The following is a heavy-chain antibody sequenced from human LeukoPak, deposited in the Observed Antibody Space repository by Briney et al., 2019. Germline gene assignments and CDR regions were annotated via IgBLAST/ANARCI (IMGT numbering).Heavy chain of an antibody. CDR3: ARETILSAGQIDF. D-gene: IGHD6-13*01. CDR1: GDTFSNYG. V-gene: IGHV1-69*04. Sequence: SVKVSCKASGDTFSNYGISWVRQVPGQGLEWMGRIIPILGRAKSAQKFQDRVTITADKSTSSAYMELNSLRSEDTAVYFCARETILSAGQIDFWGRGTLVTVSS. J-gene: IGHJ4*02. CDR2: IIPILGRA.